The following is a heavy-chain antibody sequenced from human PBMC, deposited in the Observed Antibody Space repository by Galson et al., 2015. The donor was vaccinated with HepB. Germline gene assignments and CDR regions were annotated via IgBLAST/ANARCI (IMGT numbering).Heavy chain of an antibody. V-gene: IGHV3-66*02. CDR3: ARRGGGGRAFDI. D-gene: IGHD3-16*01. CDR2: IYSGDNT. J-gene: IGHJ3*02. Sequence: SLRLSCAASGFTFDDYGMTWVRQAPGKGLEWVSIIYSGDNTYYADSAKGRFTISRDNSNNTLFLQMNSLRTEDTAVYYCARRGGGGRAFDIWGQGTMVTVSS. CDR1: GFTFDDYG.